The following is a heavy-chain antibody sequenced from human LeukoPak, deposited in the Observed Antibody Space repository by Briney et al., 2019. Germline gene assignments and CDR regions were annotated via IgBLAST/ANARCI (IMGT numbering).Heavy chain of an antibody. D-gene: IGHD1-26*01. V-gene: IGHV4-4*09. Sequence: SETLSLTCTVSGGSISSYYWSWIRQPPGKGLEWIGYIYTSGSTNYSHSLKSRVTISVDTSKNQFSLKLSSVTAADTAVYYCARHMGSGSYHFDYWGQGTLVTVSS. CDR3: ARHMGSGSYHFDY. J-gene: IGHJ4*02. CDR2: IYTSGST. CDR1: GGSISSYY.